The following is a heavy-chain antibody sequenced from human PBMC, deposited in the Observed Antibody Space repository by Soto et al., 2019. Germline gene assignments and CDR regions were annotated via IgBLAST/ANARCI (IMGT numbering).Heavy chain of an antibody. CDR2: IYYSGST. V-gene: IGHV4-59*01. D-gene: IGHD2-2*01. CDR1: GGSISSYY. CDR3: ARVGEVPAWGAFDI. J-gene: IGHJ3*02. Sequence: PSETLSLTCTVSGGSISSYYWSWIRQTPGKGLEWIGYIYYSGSTNYNPSLKSRVTISVDTSKNQFSLKLSSVTAADTAAYYCARVGEVPAWGAFDIWGQGTMVTVSS.